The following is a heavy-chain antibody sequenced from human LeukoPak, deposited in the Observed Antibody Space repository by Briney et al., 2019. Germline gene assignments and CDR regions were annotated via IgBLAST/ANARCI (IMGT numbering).Heavy chain of an antibody. CDR2: IYYSGST. CDR3: ARVGDIAAAGTALDY. Sequence: SETLSLTCTVSGGSISSSSYYWGWIRQPPGKGLEWIGSIYYSGSTYYNPFLKSRVTISVDTSKNQFSLKLSSVTAADTAVYYCARVGDIAAAGTALDYWGQGTLVTVSS. CDR1: GGSISSSSYY. D-gene: IGHD6-13*01. J-gene: IGHJ4*02. V-gene: IGHV4-39*07.